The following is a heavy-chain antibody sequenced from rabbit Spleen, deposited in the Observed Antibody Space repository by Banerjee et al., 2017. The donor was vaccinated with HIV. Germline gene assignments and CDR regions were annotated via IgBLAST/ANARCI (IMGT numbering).Heavy chain of an antibody. V-gene: IGHV1S45*01. CDR3: ARDLVGVIGWNFYL. D-gene: IGHD1-1*01. J-gene: IGHJ4*01. Sequence: QQQLEESGGGLVKPEGSLTLTCTASGFSFSSSYWICWVRQAPGKGLEWIACIYAGSSGSTYYASWAKGRFTISKTSSTTVTLQMTSLTAADTATYFCARDLVGVIGWNFYLWGQGTLVTVS. CDR2: IYAGSSGST. CDR1: GFSFSSSYW.